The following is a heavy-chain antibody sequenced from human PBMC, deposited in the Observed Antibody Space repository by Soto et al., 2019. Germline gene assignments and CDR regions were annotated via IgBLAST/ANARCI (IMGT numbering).Heavy chain of an antibody. CDR1: GYTFTSYG. Sequence: ASVKVSCKASGYTFTSYGISWVRQAPGQGLEWMGWISAYNGNTNYAQKLQGRVTMTTDTSTSTAYMELRSLRSDDTAVYYCARDEYIAAAGNYYYYYMDVWGKGTTVTVSS. CDR2: ISAYNGNT. D-gene: IGHD6-13*01. CDR3: ARDEYIAAAGNYYYYYMDV. J-gene: IGHJ6*03. V-gene: IGHV1-18*01.